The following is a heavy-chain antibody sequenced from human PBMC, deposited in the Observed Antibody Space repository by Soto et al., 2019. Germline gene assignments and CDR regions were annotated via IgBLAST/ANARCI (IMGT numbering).Heavy chain of an antibody. CDR2: INPNSGGT. CDR3: ARFSTMVRGLCMDV. V-gene: IGHV1-2*02. CDR1: GYTFTGYY. D-gene: IGHD3-10*01. J-gene: IGHJ6*02. Sequence: ASVKVSCKASGYTFTGYYMHWVRQAPGQGLEWMGWINPNSGGTNYAQKFQGRVTMTRDTSISTAYMELSRLRSDDTAVYYCARFSTMVRGLCMDVWGQGTTVTGSS.